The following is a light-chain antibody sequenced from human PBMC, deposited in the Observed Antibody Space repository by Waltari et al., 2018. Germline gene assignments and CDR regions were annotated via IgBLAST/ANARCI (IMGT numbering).Light chain of an antibody. Sequence: QSVLTQPPSVSGAPGQRVTISCTGSSSNIGAGYDVHWYQQLPGTAPKLLIHDKNNRPSGVPDRFSGSKSGTSASLAITGLQAEDEADYYCQSYDSSLSGSVFGGGTKLTVL. J-gene: IGLJ2*01. CDR3: QSYDSSLSGSV. V-gene: IGLV1-40*01. CDR1: SSNIGAGYD. CDR2: DKN.